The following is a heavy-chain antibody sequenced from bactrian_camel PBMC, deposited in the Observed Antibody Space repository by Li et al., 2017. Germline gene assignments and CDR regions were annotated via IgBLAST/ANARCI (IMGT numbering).Heavy chain of an antibody. CDR1: GRTYEWYSGRYGTC. Sequence: QLVESGGGSVQAGGSLTLSYAATGRTYEWYSGRYGTCMGWFRQTPGTEREGVARIGSSGPRYADSVTGRFTDSKDVAKNTLILQMNGLKSEDSAMYFCASGPPTGTLATM. CDR2: IGSSGP. D-gene: IGHD4*01. V-gene: IGHV3S68*01.